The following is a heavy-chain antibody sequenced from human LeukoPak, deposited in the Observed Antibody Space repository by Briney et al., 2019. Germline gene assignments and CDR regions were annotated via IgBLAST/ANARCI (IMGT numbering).Heavy chain of an antibody. D-gene: IGHD2-21*02. CDR3: ARARGGGGSYGHFDY. CDR1: GASISNYY. CDR2: IYSSRDT. Sequence: SEALSVTCTVSGASISNYYWTCIRQPAREGLEWRGRIYSSRDTNYNPSLKSRVTMSLDTSKNQLSMVLRSVPAAGTAVYYCARARGGGGSYGHFDYWGQGTLVTVSS. J-gene: IGHJ4*02. V-gene: IGHV4-4*07.